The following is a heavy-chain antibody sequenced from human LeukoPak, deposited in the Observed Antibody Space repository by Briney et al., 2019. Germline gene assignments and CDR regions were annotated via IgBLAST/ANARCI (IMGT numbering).Heavy chain of an antibody. CDR1: GGVFTGSY. J-gene: IGHJ4*02. Sequence: ASVKVSYMDSGGVFTGSYKHVVQQDPGQGLEWMGWINPNSGGTNYAQKFQGRVTMTRDTSISTAYMELSRLRSDHTAVYYCWRDPGKRCIDIVNCVDHWGQGTLVTVSS. D-gene: IGHD2-15*01. CDR2: INPNSGGT. CDR3: WRDPGKRCIDIVNCVDH. V-gene: IGHV1-2*02.